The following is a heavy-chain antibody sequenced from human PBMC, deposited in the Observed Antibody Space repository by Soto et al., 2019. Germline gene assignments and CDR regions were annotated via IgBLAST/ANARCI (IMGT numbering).Heavy chain of an antibody. CDR1: GFTFSTNA. CDR3: AKVGYDTFGYYLRSFDC. CDR2: ISASVSTI. J-gene: IGHJ4*02. D-gene: IGHD3-3*01. Sequence: GGSLRLSCAASGFTFSTNAMSCVRQAPGMGLEFVSLISASVSTIYYADSVKGRFTISRDNSKNTLSLQMTSLRAEDTAVYYCAKVGYDTFGYYLRSFDCWGQGTLVTVSS. V-gene: IGHV3-23*01.